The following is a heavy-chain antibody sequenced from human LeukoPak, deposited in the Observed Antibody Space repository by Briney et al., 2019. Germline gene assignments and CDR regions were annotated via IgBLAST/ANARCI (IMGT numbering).Heavy chain of an antibody. CDR1: GFTFSSYW. Sequence: PGGSLRLSCAASGFTFSSYWMHWVRQAPGKGLVWVSRINSDGSSTSYADSVKGRFTISRDNSKNTLYLQMNSLRAEDTAVYYCAKDRGIVGATKYYFDYWGQGTLVTVSS. V-gene: IGHV3-74*01. D-gene: IGHD1-26*01. CDR2: INSDGSST. CDR3: AKDRGIVGATKYYFDY. J-gene: IGHJ4*02.